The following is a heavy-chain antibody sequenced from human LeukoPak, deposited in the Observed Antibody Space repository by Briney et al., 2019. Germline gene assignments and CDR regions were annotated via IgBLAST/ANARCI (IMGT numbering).Heavy chain of an antibody. V-gene: IGHV3-23*01. J-gene: IGHJ6*03. CDR3: ATCGNGRDGYNRGNAGGEFDYYYMDV. CDR2: FSGSGGST. D-gene: IGHD5-24*01. CDR1: GFIFSNYA. Sequence: GGSLRLSCAASGFIFSNYAMSWVRQAPGKGLQWVSAFSGSGGSTYYADSVKGRFTISRDNSRNTLYLQMNSLRAEDTAVYYCATCGNGRDGYNRGNAGGEFDYYYMDVWGKGTTVTISS.